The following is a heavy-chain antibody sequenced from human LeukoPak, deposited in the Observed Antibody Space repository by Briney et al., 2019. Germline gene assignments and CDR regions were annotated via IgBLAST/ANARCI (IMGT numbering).Heavy chain of an antibody. CDR1: GGSISSGGYY. CDR3: ARLGVASGGYYHYFDY. Sequence: PSQTLSLTCTVSGGSISSGGYYWSWIRQHPGKGLEWIGYIYYSGSTYYNPSLKSRVTISVDTSKNQFSLKLSSVTAADTAVYYCARLGVASGGYYHYFDYWGQGTLVTVSS. V-gene: IGHV4-31*03. D-gene: IGHD3-10*01. CDR2: IYYSGST. J-gene: IGHJ4*02.